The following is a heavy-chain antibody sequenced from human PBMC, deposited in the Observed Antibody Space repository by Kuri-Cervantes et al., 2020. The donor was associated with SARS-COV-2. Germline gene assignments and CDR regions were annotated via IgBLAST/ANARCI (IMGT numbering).Heavy chain of an antibody. D-gene: IGHD2-8*01. J-gene: IGHJ5*02. CDR3: ARVGVVVLMVYAIRGWFDP. V-gene: IGHV1-69*06. CDR2: IIPIFGTA. CDR1: GYTFTSYG. Sequence: SVKVSCKASGYTFTSYGISWVRQAPGQGLEWMGGIIPIFGTANYAQKFQGRVTITADKSTSTAYMELSSLRSEDTAVYYCARVGVVVLMVYAIRGWFDPWGQGTLVTVSS.